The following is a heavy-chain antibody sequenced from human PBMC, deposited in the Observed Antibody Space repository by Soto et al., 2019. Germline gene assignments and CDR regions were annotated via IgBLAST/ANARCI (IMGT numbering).Heavy chain of an antibody. V-gene: IGHV4-59*08. CDR3: ALTGCGSCAFDI. D-gene: IGHD2-15*01. CDR1: GGSISSYH. J-gene: IGHJ3*02. CDR2: IYNSGTT. Sequence: SETLSLTCTVSGGSISSYHWSWIRQPPGKGLEWIGSIYNSGTTNYNPSLKSRVTILVDTSKNQFSLKVSSVTAADTAVYYCALTGCGSCAFDIWGQGTMVTVSS.